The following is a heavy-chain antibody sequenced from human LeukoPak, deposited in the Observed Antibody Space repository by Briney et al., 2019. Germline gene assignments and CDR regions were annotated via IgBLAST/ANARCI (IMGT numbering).Heavy chain of an antibody. CDR3: ARRPPGGQDFDY. CDR1: GYTFTSYD. Sequence: ASVKVSCKASGYTFTSYDINWVRLATGQGLEWMGWMNPNSGNTGYAQKFQGRVTMTRNTSISTAYMELSSLRSEDTAVYYCARRPPGGQDFDYWGQGTLVTVSS. V-gene: IGHV1-8*01. J-gene: IGHJ4*02. CDR2: MNPNSGNT.